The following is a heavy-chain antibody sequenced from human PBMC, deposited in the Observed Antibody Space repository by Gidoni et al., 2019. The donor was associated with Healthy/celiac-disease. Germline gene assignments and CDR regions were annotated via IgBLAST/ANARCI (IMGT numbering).Heavy chain of an antibody. D-gene: IGHD4-17*01. CDR1: GFPFSSYW. CDR2: IKQDGSEK. J-gene: IGHJ5*02. V-gene: IGHV3-7*01. CDR3: ARGTVTTSPQNWFDP. Sequence: EVQLVESGGGLVQPGGSLRLSWAASGFPFSSYWMSWVRQAPGKGLEWVANIKQDGSEKYYVDSVKGRFTISRDNAKNSLYLQMNSLRAEDTAVYYCARGTVTTSPQNWFDPWGQGTLVTVSS.